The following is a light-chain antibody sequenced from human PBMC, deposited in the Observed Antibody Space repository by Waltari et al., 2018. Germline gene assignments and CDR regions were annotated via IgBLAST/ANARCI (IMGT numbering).Light chain of an antibody. J-gene: IGLJ3*02. CDR2: DVN. Sequence: QSALAQPRSMSGSPGQSVAISCPGTRSDVGGYNFFSWYQQHTDKAPKLIIYDVNKRPSGVPDRFSGSKSGNTASLTISGLQAEDEAHYYCWSYVGGNTYWVFGGGTKLTVL. CDR3: WSYVGGNTYWV. CDR1: RSDVGGYNF. V-gene: IGLV2-11*01.